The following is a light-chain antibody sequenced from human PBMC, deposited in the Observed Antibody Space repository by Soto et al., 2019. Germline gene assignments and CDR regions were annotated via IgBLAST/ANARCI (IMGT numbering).Light chain of an antibody. CDR1: SSNIGSNT. V-gene: IGLV1-44*01. Sequence: QSVLTQPPSASGTPGQIVAISCSGSSSNIGSNTVTWYQQLPRTAPKLLIYSTSQRSSGVPGRFSGSKSGASASLSISGLQSEDEADYYYAAWDDRLDVYVFGTGTKLTVL. CDR2: STS. J-gene: IGLJ1*01. CDR3: AAWDDRLDVYV.